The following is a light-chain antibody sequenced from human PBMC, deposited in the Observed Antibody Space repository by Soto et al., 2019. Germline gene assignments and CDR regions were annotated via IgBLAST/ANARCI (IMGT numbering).Light chain of an antibody. CDR1: SSNIGAGYD. CDR2: GNS. CDR3: QSYDSSLSGV. J-gene: IGLJ2*01. V-gene: IGLV1-40*01. Sequence: QSVLTQPPSVSGAPGQRVTISCTGSSSNIGAGYDVHWYQQLPGTAPKLLIYGNSNRPSGVPDRFSGSKSGTSASLAITGLKDEDEADYYCQSYDSSLSGVFGGGTKVTVL.